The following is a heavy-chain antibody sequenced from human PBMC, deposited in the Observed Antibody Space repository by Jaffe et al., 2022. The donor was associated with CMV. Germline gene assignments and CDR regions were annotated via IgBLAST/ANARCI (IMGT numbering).Heavy chain of an antibody. V-gene: IGHV3-11*01. CDR1: GFTFSDYY. Sequence: QVQLVESGGGLVKPGGSLRLSCAASGFTFSDYYMSWIRQAPGKGLEWVSYISSSGSTIYYADSVKGRFTISRDNAKNSLYLQMNSLRAEDTAVYYCASSPMVRGVTSRARKIDAFDIWGQGTMVTVSS. J-gene: IGHJ3*02. CDR2: ISSSGSTI. D-gene: IGHD3-10*01. CDR3: ASSPMVRGVTSRARKIDAFDI.